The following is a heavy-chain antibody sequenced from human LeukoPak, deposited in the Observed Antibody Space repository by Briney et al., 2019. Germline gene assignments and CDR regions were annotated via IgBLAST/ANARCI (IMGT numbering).Heavy chain of an antibody. CDR2: INHSGST. CDR1: GGFISSYY. D-gene: IGHD6-13*01. CDR3: ARASIEYSSSWGY. J-gene: IGHJ4*02. V-gene: IGHV4-34*01. Sequence: SETLSLTCTVSGGFISSYYWSWIRQRPGKGLEWIGEINHSGSTDYNPSLKSRVTISLDTSKNQFSLKLSSGTAADTAVYYCARASIEYSSSWGYWGQGTLVTVSS.